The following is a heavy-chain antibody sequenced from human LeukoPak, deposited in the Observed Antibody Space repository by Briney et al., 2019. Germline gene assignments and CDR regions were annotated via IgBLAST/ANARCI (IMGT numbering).Heavy chain of an antibody. D-gene: IGHD2-15*01. CDR3: ARGPPYSNWYFDL. V-gene: IGHV4-59*01. J-gene: IGHJ2*01. Sequence: SETLSLTCTVSGGFISSYYWSWIRQPPGKGLEWIGYIYYSGSTSYNPSRKSRVTISLDTSKNQFSLRLSSVTAADTAVYYCARGPPYSNWYFDLWGRGTVVTVSS. CDR1: GGFISSYY. CDR2: IYYSGST.